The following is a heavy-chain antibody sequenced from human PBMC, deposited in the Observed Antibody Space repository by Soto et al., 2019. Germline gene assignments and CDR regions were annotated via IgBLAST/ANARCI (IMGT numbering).Heavy chain of an antibody. J-gene: IGHJ4*02. Sequence: SVKVSCKASGGTFSSYTISWVRQAPGQGLEWMGRIIPMLGIANYAQKFQDRVTITADKSTSTVYMELSSLRSEDTAVYYCARGYYYDSSGYYDYWGQG. D-gene: IGHD3-22*01. CDR1: GGTFSSYT. CDR2: IIPMLGIA. CDR3: ARGYYYDSSGYYDY. V-gene: IGHV1-69*02.